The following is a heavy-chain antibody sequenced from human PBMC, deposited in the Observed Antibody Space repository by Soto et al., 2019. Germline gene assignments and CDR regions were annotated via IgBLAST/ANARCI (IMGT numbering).Heavy chain of an antibody. CDR2: ITFDGKKK. D-gene: IGHD6-6*01. V-gene: IGHV3-30*03. Sequence: GSLRLSCAASGFNFSNYGMHWVRQAPGKGLEWVAVITFDGKKKLHADSVKGRFTISRDQSRNTVYLQMNSLRVDDTAVYFCATSISTGSPSTLDFWGQGALVTVSS. CDR1: GFNFSNYG. J-gene: IGHJ4*02. CDR3: ATSISTGSPSTLDF.